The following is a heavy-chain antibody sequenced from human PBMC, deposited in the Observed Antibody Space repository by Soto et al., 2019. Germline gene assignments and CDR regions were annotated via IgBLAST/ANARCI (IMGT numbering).Heavy chain of an antibody. CDR2: IFLESDRT. Sequence: EVQLVESGGGLVQPGRSLRLSCAVSGSTSNEYAMHWLRQAPGKGLEWVYGIFLESDRTGYADSVKGRFTTSRDKAKNSLYLQMNSLRPEDTALYYCGKDGKAGGLDFWGQGTLVTVSS. V-gene: IGHV3-9*02. CDR3: GKDGKAGGLDF. D-gene: IGHD2-15*01. CDR1: GSTSNEYA. J-gene: IGHJ4*02.